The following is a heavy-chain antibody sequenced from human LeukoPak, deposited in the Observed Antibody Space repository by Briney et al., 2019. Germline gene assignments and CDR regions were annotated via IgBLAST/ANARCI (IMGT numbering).Heavy chain of an antibody. CDR1: GGSISSSSYY. CDR2: IYFSGST. J-gene: IGHJ4*02. V-gene: IGHV4-39*07. CDR3: ARGFAAAGASYFDY. D-gene: IGHD6-13*01. Sequence: SETLSLTCTVSGGSISSSSYYWGWIRQPPGKGLEWIGSIYFSGSTYYNPSLKSRVTISVDTSKNQFSLKLSSVTAADTAVYYCARGFAAAGASYFDYWGQGTLVTVSS.